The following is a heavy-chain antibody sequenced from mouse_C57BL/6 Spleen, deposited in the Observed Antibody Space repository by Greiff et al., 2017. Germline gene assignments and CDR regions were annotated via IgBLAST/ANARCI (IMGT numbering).Heavy chain of an antibody. CDR1: GFTFSDYG. J-gene: IGHJ4*01. D-gene: IGHD2-4*01. V-gene: IGHV5-17*01. CDR3: ARDDYDAFYYAMDY. Sequence: EVKVVESGGGLVKPGGSLKLSCAASGFTFSDYGMHWVRQAPEKGLEWVAYISSGSSTIYYADTVKGRFTISRDNAKNTLFLQMTSLRSEDTAMYYCARDDYDAFYYAMDYWGQGTSVTVSS. CDR2: ISSGSSTI.